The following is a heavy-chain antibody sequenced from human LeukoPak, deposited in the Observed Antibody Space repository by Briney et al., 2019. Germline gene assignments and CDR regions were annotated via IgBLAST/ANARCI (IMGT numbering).Heavy chain of an antibody. D-gene: IGHD6-19*01. CDR2: ISSSGSTI. Sequence: GGSLRLSCAASGFTFSGYEMNWVRQAPGKGLEWVSYISSSGSTIYYADSVKGRFTISRDNAKNSLYLQMNSLRAEDTAVYYCASSLAVAAYWGQGTLITVSS. J-gene: IGHJ4*02. CDR3: ASSLAVAAY. V-gene: IGHV3-48*03. CDR1: GFTFSGYE.